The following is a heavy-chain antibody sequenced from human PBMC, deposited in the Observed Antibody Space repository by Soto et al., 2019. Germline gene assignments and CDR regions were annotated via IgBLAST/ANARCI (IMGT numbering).Heavy chain of an antibody. V-gene: IGHV4-34*01. CDR1: GGSFSGYY. J-gene: IGHJ3*02. Sequence: QVQLQQWGAGLLKPSETLSLTCAVYGGSFSGYYWSWIRQPPGKGLEWIGEINHSGSTNYNPSLKSRVTISVDTSKNQFSLKLSSVTAADTAVYYCAREYSITGTYAFDIWGQGTMVTVSS. D-gene: IGHD1-20*01. CDR2: INHSGST. CDR3: AREYSITGTYAFDI.